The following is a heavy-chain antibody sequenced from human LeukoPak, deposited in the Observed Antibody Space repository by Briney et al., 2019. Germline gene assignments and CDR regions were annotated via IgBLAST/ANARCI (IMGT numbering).Heavy chain of an antibody. J-gene: IGHJ4*02. D-gene: IGHD4-23*01. CDR2: ISYDGSNK. CDR3: ARVAAGYSVNYFDY. CDR1: GFTFSSYG. V-gene: IGHV3-30*03. Sequence: PGRSLRLSCAASGFTFSSYGMHWVRQAPGKGLEWVAVISYDGSNKYYADSVKGRFTISRDNVENSLYLQMNSLRDEDTAVYYCARVAAGYSVNYFDYWGQGTLVTVSS.